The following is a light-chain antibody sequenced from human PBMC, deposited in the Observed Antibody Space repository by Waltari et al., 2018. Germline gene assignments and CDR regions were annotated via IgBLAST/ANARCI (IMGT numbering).Light chain of an antibody. J-gene: IGKJ3*01. CDR1: QTLLDSSNNRNY. Sequence: DIVMTQSPDSLAVSLGERATINCKSSQTLLDSSNNRNYLAWYQQKPGQTPKLLIYWASSRESGVPDRFSGSGSGTDFTLTITSLQAEDVAVYYCQQYYSPPPLFTFGPGTKVDIK. V-gene: IGKV4-1*01. CDR2: WAS. CDR3: QQYYSPPPLFT.